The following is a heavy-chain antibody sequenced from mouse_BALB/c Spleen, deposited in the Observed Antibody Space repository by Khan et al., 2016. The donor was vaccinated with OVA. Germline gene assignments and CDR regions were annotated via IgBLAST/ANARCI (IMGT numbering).Heavy chain of an antibody. D-gene: IGHD2-2*01. CDR2: INPSDSET. Sequence: QVQLKESGAELVRPGASVKLSCKASGYTFISYWMNWVRQRPGQGLDWIGKINPSDSETHYNQMFKDKATLTVDKSSGTAYMQLSSLTSEDSAVYYCARREKYGYDPSWFAYWGQGTLVTVSA. J-gene: IGHJ3*01. V-gene: IGHV1-61*01. CDR3: ARREKYGYDPSWFAY. CDR1: GYTFISYW.